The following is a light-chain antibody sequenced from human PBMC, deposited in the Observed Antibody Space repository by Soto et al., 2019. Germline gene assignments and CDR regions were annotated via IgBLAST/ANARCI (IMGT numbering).Light chain of an antibody. J-gene: IGKJ1*01. CDR2: AAS. CDR3: LQYGIPLWT. V-gene: IGKV3-20*01. Sequence: EIALTQSPGTLSLSPGERATLSCRASQSVTANYLAWYQQKPGQAPRLLIYAASIGATGIPDRFSGSGSGTDVTLTISRLEPEDLAVYYCLQYGIPLWTFGQGTKVELK. CDR1: QSVTANY.